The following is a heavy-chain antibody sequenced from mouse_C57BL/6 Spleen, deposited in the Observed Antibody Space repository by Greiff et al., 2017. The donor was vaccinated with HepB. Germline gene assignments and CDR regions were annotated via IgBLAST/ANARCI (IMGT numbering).Heavy chain of an antibody. D-gene: IGHD3-2*02. CDR3: ARGGSSGYWAY. V-gene: IGHV1-66*01. Sequence: VQLQQSGPELVKPGASVKISCKASGYSFTSYYIHWVKQRPGQGLEWIGWIYPGSGNTKYNEKFKGKATLTADTSSSTAYMQLSSLTSEDSAVYYCARGGSSGYWAYWGQGTLVTVSA. CDR1: GYSFTSYY. CDR2: IYPGSGNT. J-gene: IGHJ3*01.